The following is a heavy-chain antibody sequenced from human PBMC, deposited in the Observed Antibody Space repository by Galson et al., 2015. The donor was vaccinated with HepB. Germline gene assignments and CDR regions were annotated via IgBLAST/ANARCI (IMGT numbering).Heavy chain of an antibody. Sequence: SVKVSCKASGYTFTSDGITWVRQAPGQGLEWMGWISVYSGYTNYAQKFQGRVTLTTDTSTSTAYMEVTNLRFDDTAVYFCARVGGDSVVSNWFDPWGQGNLVTV. V-gene: IGHV1-18*04. CDR1: GYTFTSDG. J-gene: IGHJ5*02. CDR2: ISVYSGYT. CDR3: ARVGGDSVVSNWFDP. D-gene: IGHD3-10*01.